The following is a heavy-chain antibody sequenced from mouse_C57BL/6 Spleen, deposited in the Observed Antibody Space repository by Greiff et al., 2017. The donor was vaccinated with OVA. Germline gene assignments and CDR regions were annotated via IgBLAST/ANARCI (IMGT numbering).Heavy chain of an antibody. V-gene: IGHV1-64*01. J-gene: IGHJ3*01. Sequence: QVQLQQPGAELVKPGASVKLSCKASGYTFTSYWMHWVKQRPGQGLEWIGMIHPNSGSTNYNEKFKSKATLTVDKSSSTAYMQLSSLTSEDSAVYYCAKSPSGSTSSWFAYWGQGTLVTVSA. CDR1: GYTFTSYW. D-gene: IGHD1-1*01. CDR2: IHPNSGST. CDR3: AKSPSGSTSSWFAY.